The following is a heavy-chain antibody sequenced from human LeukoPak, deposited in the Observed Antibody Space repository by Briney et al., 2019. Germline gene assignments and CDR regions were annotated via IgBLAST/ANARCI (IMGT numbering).Heavy chain of an antibody. D-gene: IGHD3-10*01. CDR1: GGTFSSYA. V-gene: IGHV1-69*05. Sequence: SVKVSCKASGGTFSSYAINWVRQAPGQGLEWMGRIIPIFGTANYAQKFQGRVTITTDESTSTAYMELSSLRSEDTAVYYCARESPGMVRGVNYYFDYWGQGTLVTVSS. J-gene: IGHJ4*02. CDR2: IIPIFGTA. CDR3: ARESPGMVRGVNYYFDY.